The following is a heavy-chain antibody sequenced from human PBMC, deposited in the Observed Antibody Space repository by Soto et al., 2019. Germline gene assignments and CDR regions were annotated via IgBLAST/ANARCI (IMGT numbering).Heavy chain of an antibody. CDR2: INPSGGGT. CDR3: ARAGDSSGWSDAFDI. D-gene: IGHD6-19*01. J-gene: IGHJ3*02. Sequence: XXLXQSGXELXXPXASXKXXXKXXGXXFTNYYMHWVRQAPGQXLEWMGVINPSGGGTTYAQNFQGRVTMTRDTSTSTVYMELSSLRSEDTAVYYCARAGDSSGWSDAFDIWGQGTKVTVSS. V-gene: IGHV1-46*03. CDR1: GXXFTNYY.